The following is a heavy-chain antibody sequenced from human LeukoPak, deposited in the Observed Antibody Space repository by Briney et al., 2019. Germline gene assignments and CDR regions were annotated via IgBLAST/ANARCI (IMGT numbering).Heavy chain of an antibody. CDR1: GYTFTSYG. CDR3: ARCITMVRGVIKGDWFDP. D-gene: IGHD3-10*01. Sequence: ASVKVSCKASGYTFTSYGISWVRQAPGQGLEWMGWISAYNGNTNYAQKLQGRVTMTTDTSTSTAYMELRSLRSEDTAVYYCARCITMVRGVIKGDWFDPWGQGTLVTVSS. CDR2: ISAYNGNT. V-gene: IGHV1-18*01. J-gene: IGHJ5*02.